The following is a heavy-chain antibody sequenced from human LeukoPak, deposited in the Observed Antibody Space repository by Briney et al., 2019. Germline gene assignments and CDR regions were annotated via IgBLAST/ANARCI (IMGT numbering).Heavy chain of an antibody. J-gene: IGHJ6*03. V-gene: IGHV3-21*01. D-gene: IGHD1-26*01. CDR2: ISTSSIYI. Sequence: GGSLRLSCAASGFTFSSYSMNWVRQAPGKGLEWVSSISTSSIYIYYADSVKGRFTISRGNAKNSLYLQMNSLRAEDTAVYYCARDPYSGGYGDYYYYYMDLWGQGTTVTISS. CDR1: GFTFSSYS. CDR3: ARDPYSGGYGDYYYYYMDL.